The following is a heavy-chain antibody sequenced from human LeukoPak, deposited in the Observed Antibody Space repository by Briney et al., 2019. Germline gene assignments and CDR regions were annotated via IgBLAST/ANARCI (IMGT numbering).Heavy chain of an antibody. J-gene: IGHJ4*02. CDR3: VRAQSTTATFDY. CDR2: ISSSSSYI. Sequence: GGSLRLSCAASGFTFSSYSMNWVRQAPGKGLEWASSISSSSSYIYYADSVKGRFTISRDNAKNSLYLQMNSVRAEDTAVYYCVRAQSTTATFDYWGQGTLVTVSS. CDR1: GFTFSSYS. V-gene: IGHV3-21*01. D-gene: IGHD1-1*01.